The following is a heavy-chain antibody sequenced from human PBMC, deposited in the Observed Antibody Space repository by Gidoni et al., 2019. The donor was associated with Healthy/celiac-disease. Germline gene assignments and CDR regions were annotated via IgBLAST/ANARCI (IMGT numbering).Heavy chain of an antibody. CDR2: ISSSSSTI. J-gene: IGHJ1*01. CDR3: ARDASGRRWFQH. Sequence: EVQLVESGGGLVQPGGSLRLSCAAPGFPFSSYSMTWVRQAPGKGLEWVSYISSSSSTIYYADSVKGRFTISRDNAKNSLYLQMNSLRDEDTAVYYCARDASGRRWFQHWGQGTLVTVSS. CDR1: GFPFSSYS. V-gene: IGHV3-48*02.